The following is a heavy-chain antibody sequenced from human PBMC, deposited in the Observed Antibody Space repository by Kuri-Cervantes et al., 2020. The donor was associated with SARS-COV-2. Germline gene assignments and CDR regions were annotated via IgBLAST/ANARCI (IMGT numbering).Heavy chain of an antibody. CDR2: ISYDGSNK. D-gene: IGHD2-2*01. CDR3: AKDLGVPAAIEMFYYYYGMDV. V-gene: IGHV3-30*18. CDR1: GFTFSSYG. J-gene: IGHJ6*02. Sequence: GESLKISCAAPGFTFSSYGMHWVRQAPGKGLEWVAVISYDGSNKYYADSVKGRFAISRDNSKNTLYLQMNSLRAEDTAVYYCAKDLGVPAAIEMFYYYYGMDVWGQGTTVTVSS.